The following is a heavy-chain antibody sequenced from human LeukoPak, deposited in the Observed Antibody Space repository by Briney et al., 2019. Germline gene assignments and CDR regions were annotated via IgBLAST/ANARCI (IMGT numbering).Heavy chain of an antibody. V-gene: IGHV4-61*02. J-gene: IGHJ4*02. Sequence: PSQTLSLTYTVSGGSISSGSYYWSWIRQPAGGGLEWIGRIYTSGSTNYNPSLTSRVTISVDMSNNQFSLKLNSVTAADTAVYYSARASTLFLGYFDYWGQGTLVTVSS. CDR3: ARASTLFLGYFDY. D-gene: IGHD2-21*01. CDR1: GGSISSGSYY. CDR2: IYTSGST.